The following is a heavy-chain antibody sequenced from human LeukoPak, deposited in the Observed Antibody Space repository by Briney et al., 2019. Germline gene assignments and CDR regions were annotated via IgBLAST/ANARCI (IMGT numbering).Heavy chain of an antibody. D-gene: IGHD5-18*01. CDR3: AGGRIQLWLHFYGMDV. CDR1: GGSISSSNW. Sequence: SETLSLTCAVSGGSISSSNWWSWVRQPPGKGLEWIGEIYHSGSTNYNPSLKSRVTISVDKSKNQFSLKLSSVTAADTAVFYCAGGRIQLWLHFYGMDVWGQGTTVTVSS. J-gene: IGHJ6*02. V-gene: IGHV4-4*02. CDR2: IYHSGST.